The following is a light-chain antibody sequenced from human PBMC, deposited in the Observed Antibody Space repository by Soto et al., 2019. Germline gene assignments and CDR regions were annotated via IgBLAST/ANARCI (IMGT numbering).Light chain of an antibody. CDR2: KAS. J-gene: IGKJ1*01. V-gene: IGKV1-5*03. Sequence: DIQMTQSPSTLSVSVGDRVTITFRASQSISVWLAWYQQKAGKAPNLLIYKASRLESGVPSRFSGSGSETEFTLTISGLQPGDSATYYCQQYNSYSPTFGQGTKVDI. CDR1: QSISVW. CDR3: QQYNSYSPT.